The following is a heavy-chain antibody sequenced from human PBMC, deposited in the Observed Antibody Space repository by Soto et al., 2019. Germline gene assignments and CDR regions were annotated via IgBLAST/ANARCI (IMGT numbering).Heavy chain of an antibody. CDR2: INAGNGNT. CDR3: AKNGQPPYYYYGMAV. D-gene: IGHD2-8*01. V-gene: IGHV1-3*01. CDR1: GYTFTSYA. J-gene: IGHJ6*02. Sequence: VALVKVSCKASGYTFTSYAMHWVRQAPGQRLEWMGWINAGNGNTKYSQKFQGRVTITRDTSASTAYMELSSLRSDDRAVYYCAKNGQPPYYYYGMAVWGQGTKVPVSS.